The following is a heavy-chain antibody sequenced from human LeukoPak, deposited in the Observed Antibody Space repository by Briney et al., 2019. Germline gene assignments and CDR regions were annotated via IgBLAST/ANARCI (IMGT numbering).Heavy chain of an antibody. Sequence: GGSLRLSCAASGFTFSSYAMSWVRQAPGKGLEWISAISGSGGSTYYADSVKGRFTISRDNSKNTLYLQMNSLRAEDTAVYYCAKENYGDFGPYYFDYWGQGTLVTGSS. V-gene: IGHV3-23*01. CDR3: AKENYGDFGPYYFDY. D-gene: IGHD4-17*01. CDR1: GFTFSSYA. CDR2: ISGSGGST. J-gene: IGHJ4*02.